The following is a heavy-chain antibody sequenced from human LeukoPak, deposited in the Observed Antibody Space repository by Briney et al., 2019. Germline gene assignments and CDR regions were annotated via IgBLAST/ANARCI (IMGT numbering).Heavy chain of an antibody. CDR3: ARALDSSSSRYQAFEE. Sequence: GGPLRLSCSASGFTFSNYWMSWVRQAPGKGLEWVANIKQDESEKYYVDSVKGRFTISRDNAKSSLYLQMNSLRAEDTAVYYCARALDSSSSRYQAFEEWGQGTLVTVSS. D-gene: IGHD2-2*01. CDR2: IKQDESEK. CDR1: GFTFSNYW. J-gene: IGHJ4*02. V-gene: IGHV3-7*01.